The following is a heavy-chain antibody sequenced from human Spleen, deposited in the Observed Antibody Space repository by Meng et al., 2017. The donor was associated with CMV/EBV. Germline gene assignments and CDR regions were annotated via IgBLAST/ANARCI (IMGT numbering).Heavy chain of an antibody. J-gene: IGHJ4*02. V-gene: IGHV3-33*06. D-gene: IGHD6-19*01. CDR3: AKDMYQTAVAGTGVFDY. CDR2: IWHDGSNK. CDR1: GFTFKSYG. Sequence: GGSLRLSCAASGFTFKSYGMHWVRQAPDKGLEWVAVIWHDGSNKYYADSVKGRFTISRDNFKKVLYLQMNSLRAEDTAVYYCAKDMYQTAVAGTGVFDYWGQGTLVTVSS.